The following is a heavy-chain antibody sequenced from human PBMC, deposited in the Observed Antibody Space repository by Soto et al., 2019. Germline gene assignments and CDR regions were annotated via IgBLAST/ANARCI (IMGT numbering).Heavy chain of an antibody. J-gene: IGHJ4*02. CDR1: GFIYTNYA. D-gene: IGHD3-22*01. CDR2: ITRDGTI. CDR3: VKESYEGAYGDY. V-gene: IGHV3-23*01. Sequence: EVQLLESGGGLVQPGGSLRLSFAASGFIYTNYAMSWVRQAPGEGLEWVSAITRDGTIYYRDSVKGRFTISRDNSKNRVYLQMNRRRAEDTAVSYCVKESYEGAYGDYWGQGTLVTVSP.